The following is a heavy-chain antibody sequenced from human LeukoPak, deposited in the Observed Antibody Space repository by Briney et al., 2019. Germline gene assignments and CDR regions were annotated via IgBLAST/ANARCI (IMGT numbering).Heavy chain of an antibody. D-gene: IGHD2-15*01. Sequence: GGSLRLSCAASGFTFSSYSMNWVRQAPGKGLEWVSSINTSSTYIYYADSVKGRFTISRDNAKNTLYLQMNSLRAEDTAVYYCARDLRGCSGGSCYSAPDALDIWGQGTMVTVSS. J-gene: IGHJ3*02. CDR1: GFTFSSYS. CDR3: ARDLRGCSGGSCYSAPDALDI. V-gene: IGHV3-21*01. CDR2: INTSSTYI.